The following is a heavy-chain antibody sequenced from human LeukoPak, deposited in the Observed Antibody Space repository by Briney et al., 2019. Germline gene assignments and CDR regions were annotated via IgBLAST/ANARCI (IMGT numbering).Heavy chain of an antibody. CDR1: GYTFTSYG. CDR3: ARGGIGTVAAYNWFDP. Sequence: ASVKVSCKASGYTFTSYGISWVRQAPGQGLEWMGWISAYNGNTNYAQELQGRVTMTTDTSTSTAYMELRSLRSDDTAVYYCARGGIGTVAAYNWFDPWGQGTLVTVSS. V-gene: IGHV1-18*04. D-gene: IGHD6-19*01. CDR2: ISAYNGNT. J-gene: IGHJ5*02.